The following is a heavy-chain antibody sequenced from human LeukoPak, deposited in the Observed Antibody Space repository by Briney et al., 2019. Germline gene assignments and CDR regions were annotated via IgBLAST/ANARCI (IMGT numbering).Heavy chain of an antibody. CDR3: AREHYDFLTLFDY. Sequence: PSETLSLTCTVSGGSISSGSYYWSWIRQPAGKGLEWIGRIYTSGSTNYNPSLKSRVTISVDTSKNQFSLKLSSVTAADTAVYYCAREHYDFLTLFDYWGQGTLVTVSS. V-gene: IGHV4-61*02. CDR2: IYTSGST. J-gene: IGHJ4*02. CDR1: GGSISSGSYY. D-gene: IGHD3-3*01.